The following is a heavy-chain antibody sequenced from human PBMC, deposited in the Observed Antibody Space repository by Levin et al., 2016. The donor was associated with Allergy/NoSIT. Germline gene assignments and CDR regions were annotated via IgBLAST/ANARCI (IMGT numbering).Heavy chain of an antibody. Sequence: GGSLRLSCAASGFTFRYLCYALGPPGSRQGAGVGAVISYDGSNEYYANSVKGRFTISRDNSKNTLYLQMNSLRAEDTAVYYCAKDHSGSIAAPGWYFDLWGRGSLVSGLL. V-gene: IGHV3-30*04. CDR3: AKDHSGSIAAPGWYFDL. CDR2: ISYDGSNE. J-gene: IGHJ2*01. CDR1: GFTFRYLC. D-gene: IGHD6-13*01.